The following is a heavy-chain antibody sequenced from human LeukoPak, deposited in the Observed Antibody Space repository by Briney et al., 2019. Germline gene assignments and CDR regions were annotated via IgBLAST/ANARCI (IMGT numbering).Heavy chain of an antibody. Sequence: SETLSLTRTVSGGSISSYYWSWIRQPPGKGLEWIGYIYYSGSTNYNPSLKSRVTISVDTSKNQFSLKLSSVTAADAAVYYCARLYYYGSGSYYFDYWGQGTLVTVSS. CDR3: ARLYYYGSGSYYFDY. J-gene: IGHJ4*02. V-gene: IGHV4-59*01. CDR1: GGSISSYY. D-gene: IGHD3-10*01. CDR2: IYYSGST.